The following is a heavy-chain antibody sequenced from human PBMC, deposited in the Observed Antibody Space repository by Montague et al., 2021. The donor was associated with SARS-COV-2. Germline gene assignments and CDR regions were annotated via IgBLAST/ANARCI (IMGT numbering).Heavy chain of an antibody. D-gene: IGHD3-9*01. J-gene: IGHJ4*02. V-gene: IGHV2-70*04. CDR2: IDXDDYK. CDR1: GFSLSTSGMR. CDR3: ARSYYDILTAYYTPFDY. Sequence: VKPTQTLKLTCTFSGFSLSTSGMRASWIRQPPGKALEWLARIDXDDYKFYSTSLKTRLTIPKDTSKNQVVLTMTNMDPVDTATYYCARSYYDILTAYYTPFDYWGQGTLVTVSS.